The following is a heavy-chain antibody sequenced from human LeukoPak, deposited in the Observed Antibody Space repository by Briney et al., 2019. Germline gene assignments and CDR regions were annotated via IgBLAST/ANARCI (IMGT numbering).Heavy chain of an antibody. D-gene: IGHD3-3*01. CDR1: GFTFSSYG. CDR2: IRYDGSNK. Sequence: GGSLRLSCAASGFTFSSYGMHWVRQAPGKGLEWVAFIRYDGSNKYYADSVKGRFTISRDNSKNTLYLQMNSLRAEDTAVYYCAKETPRYDFWSGYYYYWGQGTLVTVSS. J-gene: IGHJ4*02. CDR3: AKETPRYDFWSGYYYY. V-gene: IGHV3-30*02.